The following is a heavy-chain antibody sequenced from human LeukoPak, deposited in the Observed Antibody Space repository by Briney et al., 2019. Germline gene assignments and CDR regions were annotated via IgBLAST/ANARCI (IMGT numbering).Heavy chain of an antibody. CDR1: VFTFSSYA. Sequence: PGGSLRLSCAASVFTFSSYAMSWVRQAPGKGLEWVSAISGSGGSTYYADSVEGRFTISRDNSKNTLYLQMNSLRAEDTAVYYCAKGIVGATRKINFFDYWGQGTLVTVSS. CDR2: ISGSGGST. CDR3: AKGIVGATRKINFFDY. J-gene: IGHJ4*02. D-gene: IGHD1-26*01. V-gene: IGHV3-23*01.